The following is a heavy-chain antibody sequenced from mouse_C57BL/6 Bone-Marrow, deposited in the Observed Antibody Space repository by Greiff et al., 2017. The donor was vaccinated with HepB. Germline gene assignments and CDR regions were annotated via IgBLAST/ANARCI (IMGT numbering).Heavy chain of an antibody. CDR1: GYTFTSYG. CDR3: EAGYYAMGY. V-gene: IGHV1-58*01. Sequence: VQLQQSGAELVRPGSSVKMSCKTSGYTFTSYGINWVKQRPGQGLEWIGYIYIGNGNTEYNEKFKGKATLTADTSSSTAYMQLSSLTSEDSAIYFCEAGYYAMGYWGQGTSVTVSS. CDR2: IYIGNGNT. J-gene: IGHJ4*01.